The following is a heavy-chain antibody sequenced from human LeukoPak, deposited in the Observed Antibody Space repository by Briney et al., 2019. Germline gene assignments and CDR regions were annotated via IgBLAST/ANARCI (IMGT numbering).Heavy chain of an antibody. J-gene: IGHJ4*02. D-gene: IGHD6-13*01. V-gene: IGHV1-58*01. Sequence: ASVKVSCKASGFTFTSSAVHWVRQARGQRLEWIGWIVVGSGNTNYAQKFQERVTITRDMSTSTAYMELSRLRSEDTAVYYCAADLRDSSSWYVRSYWGQGTLVSVSS. CDR2: IVVGSGNT. CDR1: GFTFTSSA. CDR3: AADLRDSSSWYVRSY.